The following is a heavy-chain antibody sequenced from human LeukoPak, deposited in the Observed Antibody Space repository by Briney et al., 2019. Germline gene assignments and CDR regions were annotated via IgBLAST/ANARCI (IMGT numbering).Heavy chain of an antibody. CDR2: FWSDGRQK. CDR3: ARDDDGSGKYGQLY. D-gene: IGHD3-10*01. J-gene: IGHJ4*02. V-gene: IGHV3-33*01. Sequence: GRSLRLSCAASGFIFSNYGFHWVRQAPGKGLEWVGVFWSDGRQKYYVDSVKGRFTVSRDTSKKTVYLQVNSLRAEDTAVYYCARDDDGSGKYGQLYWGQGTLVTVSS. CDR1: GFIFSNYG.